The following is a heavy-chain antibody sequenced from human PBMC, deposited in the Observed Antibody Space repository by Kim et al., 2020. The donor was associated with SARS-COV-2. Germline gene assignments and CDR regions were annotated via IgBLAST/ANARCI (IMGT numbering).Heavy chain of an antibody. D-gene: IGHD6-13*01. Sequence: GGSLRLSCAASGFTFSSYAMSWVRQAPGKGLEWVSAISGSGGSTYYADSVKGRFTISRDNSKNTLYLQMNSLRAEDTAVYYCASAPDKYSSSYHFDYWGQGTLVTVSS. J-gene: IGHJ4*02. CDR1: GFTFSSYA. CDR3: ASAPDKYSSSYHFDY. CDR2: ISGSGGST. V-gene: IGHV3-23*01.